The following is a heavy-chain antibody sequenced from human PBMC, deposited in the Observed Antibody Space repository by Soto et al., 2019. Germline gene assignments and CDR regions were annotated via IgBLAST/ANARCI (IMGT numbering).Heavy chain of an antibody. J-gene: IGHJ6*03. CDR3: ARWSNYYGSGSYYTSPDYYYMDV. D-gene: IGHD3-10*01. V-gene: IGHV4-4*02. CDR1: SGSISSSNW. Sequence: SETLSLTCAVSSGSISSSNWWSWVRQPPGKGLEWIGEIYHSGSTNYNPSLKSRVTISVDKSKNQFSLKLSSVTAADTAVYYCARWSNYYGSGSYYTSPDYYYMDVWGKGTTVTVSS. CDR2: IYHSGST.